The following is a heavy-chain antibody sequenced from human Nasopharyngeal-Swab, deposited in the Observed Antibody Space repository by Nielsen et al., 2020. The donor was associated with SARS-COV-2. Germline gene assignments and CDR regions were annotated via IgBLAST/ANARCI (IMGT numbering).Heavy chain of an antibody. D-gene: IGHD2-2*03. J-gene: IGHJ4*02. CDR1: GYVFSSYW. CDR2: IYPGDSNT. CDR3: ARGGRVGSNSFLDY. Sequence: GGSLRLSCKVSGYVFSSYWIGWVRQLPGKGLEWIGIIYPGDSNTRYSPSFQGQVTMSADKSINTAYLQWSSLKASDTAMYYCARGGRVGSNSFLDYWGQGTLVTVSS. V-gene: IGHV5-51*01.